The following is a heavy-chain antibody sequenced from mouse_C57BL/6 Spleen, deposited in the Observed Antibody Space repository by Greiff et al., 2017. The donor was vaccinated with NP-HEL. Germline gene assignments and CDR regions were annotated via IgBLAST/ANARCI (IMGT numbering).Heavy chain of an antibody. J-gene: IGHJ1*03. V-gene: IGHV1-59*01. CDR1: GYTFTSYW. CDR2: IDPSDSYT. Sequence: QVQLQQSGAELVRPGTSVKLSCKASGYTFTSYWMHWVKQRPGQGLEWIGVIDPSDSYTNYNQKFKGKATLTVDTSSSTAYMQLSSLTSEDSAVYYCARGTVVATDWYFDVWGTGTTVTVSS. CDR3: ARGTVVATDWYFDV. D-gene: IGHD1-1*01.